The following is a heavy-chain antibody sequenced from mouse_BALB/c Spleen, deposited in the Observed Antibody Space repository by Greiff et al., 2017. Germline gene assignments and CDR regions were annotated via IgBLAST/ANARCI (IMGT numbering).Heavy chain of an antibody. CDR2: ISSGGSYT. J-gene: IGHJ1*01. CDR3: ARLYYGSSYDWYFDV. Sequence: EVQRVESGGDLVKPGGSLKLSCAASGFTFSSYGMSWVRQTPDKRLEWVATISSGGSYTYYPDSVKGRFTISRDNAKNTLYLQMSSLKSEDTAMYYCARLYYGSSYDWYFDVWGAGTTVTVAS. CDR1: GFTFSSYG. D-gene: IGHD1-1*01. V-gene: IGHV5-6*01.